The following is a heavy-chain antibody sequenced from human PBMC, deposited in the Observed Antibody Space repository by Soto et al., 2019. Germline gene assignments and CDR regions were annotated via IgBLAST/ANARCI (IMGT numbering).Heavy chain of an antibody. Sequence: QVQLVQSGAEVKKPGSSVKVSCKASGGTFSSYAISWVRQAPGQGLEWMGGIIPIFGTANYAQKFQGRVTITADESTSTACMDLSSLRSEDTAVYYCARGGYYDSSGYYSYFDYWGQGTLVTVSS. V-gene: IGHV1-69*01. CDR3: ARGGYYDSSGYYSYFDY. D-gene: IGHD3-22*01. J-gene: IGHJ4*02. CDR1: GGTFSSYA. CDR2: IIPIFGTA.